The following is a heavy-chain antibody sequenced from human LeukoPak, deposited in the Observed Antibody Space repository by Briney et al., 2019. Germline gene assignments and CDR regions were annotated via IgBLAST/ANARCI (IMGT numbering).Heavy chain of an antibody. CDR2: IYTSGST. Sequence: KPSQTLSLTCTVSGGSISSGSYYWTWIRQPAGKGLEWIGRIYTSGSTNYNPSLKSRVTISVDTSKNQFSLKLSSVTAADTAVYYCARLRQRRAFDIWGQGTMVTVSS. V-gene: IGHV4-61*02. J-gene: IGHJ3*02. CDR3: ARLRQRRAFDI. CDR1: GGSISSGSYY.